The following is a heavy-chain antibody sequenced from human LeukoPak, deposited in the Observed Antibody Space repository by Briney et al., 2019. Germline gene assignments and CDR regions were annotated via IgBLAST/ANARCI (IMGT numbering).Heavy chain of an antibody. CDR2: ISGSGGST. Sequence: GGSLRLSCAASGFTFSSYAMSWVRQAPGKGLEWVSAISGSGGSTYYADSVKGRFTISRDNSKNTLYLQMNSLRAEDTAVYYCANGKYSSSSVDYWGQGTLVTVSS. V-gene: IGHV3-23*01. J-gene: IGHJ4*02. CDR3: ANGKYSSSSVDY. D-gene: IGHD6-6*01. CDR1: GFTFSSYA.